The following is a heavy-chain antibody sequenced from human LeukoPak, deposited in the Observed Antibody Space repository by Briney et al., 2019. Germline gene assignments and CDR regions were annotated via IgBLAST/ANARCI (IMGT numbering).Heavy chain of an antibody. J-gene: IGHJ5*02. D-gene: IGHD3-3*01. CDR1: GYTFTGYY. V-gene: IGHV1-2*02. CDR2: INPNSGGT. CDR3: AREYYDFWSGYYRRNWFDP. Sequence: ASVKVSCKASGYTFTGYYMRWVRQAPGQGLEWMGWINPNSGGTNYAQKFQGRVTMTRDTSISTAYMELSRLRSDDTAVYYCAREYYDFWSGYYRRNWFDPWGQGTLVTVSS.